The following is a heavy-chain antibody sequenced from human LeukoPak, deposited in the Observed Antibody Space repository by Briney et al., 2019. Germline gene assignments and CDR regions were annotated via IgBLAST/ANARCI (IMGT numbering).Heavy chain of an antibody. V-gene: IGHV4-4*07. J-gene: IGHJ4*02. D-gene: IGHD2-21*02. CDR3: AREHKVYDGDGYYYGY. CDR2: IYAGGNT. CDR1: GGSISSYY. Sequence: SETLSLTCTVSGGSISSYYWSWIRQPAGKGLEWIGRIYAGGNTDHNPSLKSRVTMSVDSSKNQFSLRLSSVTAADTAVYYCAREHKVYDGDGYYYGYWGQGTLVTVSS.